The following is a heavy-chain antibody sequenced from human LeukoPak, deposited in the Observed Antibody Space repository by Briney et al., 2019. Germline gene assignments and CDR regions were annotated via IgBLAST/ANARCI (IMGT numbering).Heavy chain of an antibody. J-gene: IGHJ4*02. V-gene: IGHV1-69*04. CDR3: ARDPTGLIYDYVWGSGFDY. Sequence: SVKVSCKASGGTFSSYTISWVRQAPGQGIERLGWIIPILGIANYAQKFQGRVTITAHKSTSTAYMELSSLRSEDTAVYYCARDPTGLIYDYVWGSGFDYWGQGTLVTVSS. CDR2: IIPILGIA. D-gene: IGHD3-16*01. CDR1: GGTFSSYT.